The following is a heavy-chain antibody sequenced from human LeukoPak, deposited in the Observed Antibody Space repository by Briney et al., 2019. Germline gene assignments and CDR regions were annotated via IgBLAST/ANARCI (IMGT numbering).Heavy chain of an antibody. V-gene: IGHV1-18*01. CDR1: GYTFTSYG. CDR2: ISAYNGNT. Sequence: ASVNVSCKASGYTFTSYGISWVRQAPGQGLEWMGWISAYNGNTNYAQKLRGRVTMTTDTSTSTAYMELRSLRSDDTAVYYCARNSITMVRGVITVEGGTPYWGQGTLVTVSS. CDR3: ARNSITMVRGVITVEGGTPY. J-gene: IGHJ4*02. D-gene: IGHD3-10*01.